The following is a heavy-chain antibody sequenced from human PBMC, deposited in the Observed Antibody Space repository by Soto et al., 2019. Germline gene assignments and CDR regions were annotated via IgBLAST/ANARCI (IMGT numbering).Heavy chain of an antibody. D-gene: IGHD6-13*01. CDR3: ARESIAAAGNAIDI. CDR1: GYTFTSYA. CDR2: INAGNGNT. Sequence: GASVKVSCKASGYTFTSYAMHWVRQAPGQRLEWMGWINAGNGNTKYSQKFQGRVTITRDTSASTAYMELSSLRSEDTAVYYCARESIAAAGNAIDIWGQGTMVTVSS. V-gene: IGHV1-3*01. J-gene: IGHJ3*02.